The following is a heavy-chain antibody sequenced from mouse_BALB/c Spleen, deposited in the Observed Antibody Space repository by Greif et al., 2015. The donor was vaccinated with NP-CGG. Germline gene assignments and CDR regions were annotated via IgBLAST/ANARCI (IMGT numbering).Heavy chain of an antibody. CDR3: ARNGNYWYFDV. J-gene: IGHJ1*01. CDR1: GFSLTSYG. D-gene: IGHD2-1*01. Sequence: QVQLQQSGPGLVQPSQSLSITCTVSGFSLTSYGVHWVRQSPGKGLEWLGVIWSGGSTVYNAAFISRLSISKDNSKSQVFFKMNSLQANDTAIYYCARNGNYWYFDVWGAGTTVTVSS. CDR2: IWSGGST. V-gene: IGHV2-2*02.